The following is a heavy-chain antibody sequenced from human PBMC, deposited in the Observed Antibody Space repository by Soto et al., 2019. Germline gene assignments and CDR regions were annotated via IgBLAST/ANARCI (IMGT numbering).Heavy chain of an antibody. CDR3: ARGDGDYYDGNGYLGRH. Sequence: EVQLVESGGGIVQPGGSLRLSCAASGFTFSSHWMHWVRQAPGKGLVWVSRINSDGSRTSYADSAKGRFTISRDNAKNTVYMKMNSLRAEETAVYYCARGDGDYYDGNGYLGRHWGQGTLVTVSS. J-gene: IGHJ4*02. D-gene: IGHD3-22*01. CDR2: INSDGSRT. V-gene: IGHV3-74*01. CDR1: GFTFSSHW.